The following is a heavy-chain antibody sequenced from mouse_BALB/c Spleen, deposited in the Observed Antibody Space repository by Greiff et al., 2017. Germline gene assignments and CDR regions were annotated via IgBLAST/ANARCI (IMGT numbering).Heavy chain of an antibody. CDR2: IDPANGNT. V-gene: IGHV14-3*02. J-gene: IGHJ1*01. Sequence: VQLQQSGAELVKPGASVKLSCTASGFNIKDTYMHWVKQRPEQGLEWIGRIDPANGNTKYDPKFQGKATITADTSSNTAYLQLSSLTSEDTAVYDCAHHYGSSYFDVWGAGTTVTVAS. D-gene: IGHD1-1*01. CDR1: GFNIKDTY. CDR3: AHHYGSSYFDV.